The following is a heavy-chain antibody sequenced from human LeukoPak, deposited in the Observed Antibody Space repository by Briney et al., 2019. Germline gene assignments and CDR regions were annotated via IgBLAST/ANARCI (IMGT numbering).Heavy chain of an antibody. CDR2: IGGTHSNI. J-gene: IGHJ4*02. V-gene: IGHV3-48*02. CDR3: ARDRDYAFDS. Sequence: GGSLRLSCVASGFNFRNSWMTWVRQAPGKGLEWVSYIGGTHSNIYYADSVKGRFTISRDDAKNSLYLQMNSLRDEDTAVYYCARDRDYAFDSWGQGTLVTVSS. CDR1: GFNFRNSW. D-gene: IGHD4-17*01.